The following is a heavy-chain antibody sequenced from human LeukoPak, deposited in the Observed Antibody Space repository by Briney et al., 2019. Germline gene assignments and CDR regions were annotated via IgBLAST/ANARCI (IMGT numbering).Heavy chain of an antibody. CDR2: INPNSGGT. V-gene: IGHV1-2*02. CDR3: ARPLSYDILTGYNNWFDP. J-gene: IGHJ5*02. D-gene: IGHD3-9*01. Sequence: ASVKVSCKASGYTFTGYYMHWVRQAPGQGLEWMGWINPNSGGTNYAQKFQGRVTMTRDTSISTAYMELSRLRSDDTAVYYCARPLSYDILTGYNNWFDPWGQGTLVTVSS. CDR1: GYTFTGYY.